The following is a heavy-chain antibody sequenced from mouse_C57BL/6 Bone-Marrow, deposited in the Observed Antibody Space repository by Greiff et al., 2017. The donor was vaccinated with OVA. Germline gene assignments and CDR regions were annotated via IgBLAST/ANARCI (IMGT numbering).Heavy chain of an antibody. D-gene: IGHD2-5*01. Sequence: VQLQQSGPELVKPGASVKISCKASGYSFTDYNMNWVKQSNGKSLEWIGVINPNYGTTSSNQKFKGKATLTVDQSASTAYMQLNILASEDSAVYYCAGSNYVWFAYWGQGTLVTVSA. CDR1: GYSFTDYN. CDR2: INPNYGTT. CDR3: AGSNYVWFAY. J-gene: IGHJ3*01. V-gene: IGHV1-39*01.